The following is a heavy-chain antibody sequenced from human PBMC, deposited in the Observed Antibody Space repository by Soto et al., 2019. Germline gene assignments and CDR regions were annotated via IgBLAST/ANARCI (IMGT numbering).Heavy chain of an antibody. CDR1: GFTFSSYA. V-gene: IGHV3-23*01. D-gene: IGHD6-19*01. J-gene: IGHJ4*02. CDR3: AKQSGWYSDPIDY. CDR2: ISGSADST. Sequence: GGSLRLSCAASGFTFSSYAMSWVRQAPGKGLEWVSAISGSADSTYYADSVKGRFTISRDNSKNTLYLQMNSLGAADTAVYYCAKQSGWYSDPIDYWGQGALVTVSS.